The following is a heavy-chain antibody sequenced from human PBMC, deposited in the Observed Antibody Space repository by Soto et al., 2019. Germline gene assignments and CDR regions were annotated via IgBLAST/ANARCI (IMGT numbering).Heavy chain of an antibody. CDR1: GGSISSGTYY. CDR2: IYYSGST. J-gene: IGHJ5*02. D-gene: IGHD6-19*01. CDR3: ARSIVVPGTVFDP. V-gene: IGHV4-39*01. Sequence: PSETLSLTCTVSGGSISSGTYYWGWFRQPPGKGLEWIGSIYYSGSTYYNPSLKSRVTISVDTSKNQFSLKLSSVTAADTAVYYCARSIVVPGTVFDPWGQGTLVTVPS.